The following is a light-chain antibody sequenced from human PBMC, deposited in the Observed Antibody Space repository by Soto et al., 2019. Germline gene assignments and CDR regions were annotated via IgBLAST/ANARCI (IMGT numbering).Light chain of an antibody. V-gene: IGKV1-27*01. J-gene: IGKJ4*01. CDR1: QGISNY. Sequence: DIKLTQSPSFLSASVGDRVTITCRASQGISNYLAWYQQRPGKAPKLLIYAASTLQTEVPSRFSGSGSGTDFTLTISSLQPEDVAAYYCQKYNSAPLTFGGGTKVDIK. CDR2: AAS. CDR3: QKYNSAPLT.